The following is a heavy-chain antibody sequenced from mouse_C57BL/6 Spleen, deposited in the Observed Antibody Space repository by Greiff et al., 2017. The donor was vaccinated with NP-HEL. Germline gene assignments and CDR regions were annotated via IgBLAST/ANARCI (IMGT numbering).Heavy chain of an antibody. D-gene: IGHD1-1*01. V-gene: IGHV5-17*01. CDR3: AREGDYYYGFDY. Sequence: EVKLVESGGGLVKPGGSLKLSCAASGFTFSDYGMHWVRQAPEKGLEWVAYISSGSSTIYYADTVKGRFTISRDNAKNTLFLQMTSLTSEDTAMYYCAREGDYYYGFDYWGQGTTLTVSS. CDR1: GFTFSDYG. CDR2: ISSGSSTI. J-gene: IGHJ2*01.